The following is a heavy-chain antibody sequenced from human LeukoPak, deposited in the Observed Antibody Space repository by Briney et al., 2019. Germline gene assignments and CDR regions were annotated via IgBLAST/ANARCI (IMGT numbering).Heavy chain of an antibody. CDR3: ARLAGYSYGRLTD. Sequence: SETLSLTCTVSGGSISSSSYYWGWIRQPPGKGLEWIGSIYYSGSTYYNPSLKSRVTISVDTSKNQFSLKLSSVTAADTAVYYCARLAGYSYGRLTDWGQGTLVTVSS. CDR2: IYYSGST. J-gene: IGHJ4*02. D-gene: IGHD5-18*01. CDR1: GGSISSSSYY. V-gene: IGHV4-39*07.